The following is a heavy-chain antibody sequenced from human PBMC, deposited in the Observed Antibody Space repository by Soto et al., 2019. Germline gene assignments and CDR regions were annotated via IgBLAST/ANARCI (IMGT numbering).Heavy chain of an antibody. CDR3: AREAGYCSRTSCYRRAFDT. CDR2: INTDGGSS. D-gene: IGHD2-2*01. Sequence: EVQLVESGGDLVQPGGSLRLSCAASGFSFSGHWMHWVRQVPGKGLEWVSRINTDGGSSAYADSVKGRFTISRDNAKNTLNLQMNGLRDEDTAVYYCAREAGYCSRTSCYRRAFDTWGQGTTVTVSS. V-gene: IGHV3-74*03. CDR1: GFSFSGHW. J-gene: IGHJ3*02.